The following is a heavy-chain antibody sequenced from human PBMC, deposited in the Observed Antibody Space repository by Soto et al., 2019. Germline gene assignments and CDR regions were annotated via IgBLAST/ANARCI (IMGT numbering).Heavy chain of an antibody. CDR3: ARGLWGMEV. J-gene: IGHJ6*02. Sequence: QVQLVESGGGVVQPGRSLRLSCAASGFTFSSYGMHWVRQAPGKGLEWVAVIWYDGSNKYYADSVKGRFTISRDNSKNTLYLQMNSLRAEDTAVYYCARGLWGMEVWGQGTTVTVSS. V-gene: IGHV3-33*01. D-gene: IGHD2-21*01. CDR2: IWYDGSNK. CDR1: GFTFSSYG.